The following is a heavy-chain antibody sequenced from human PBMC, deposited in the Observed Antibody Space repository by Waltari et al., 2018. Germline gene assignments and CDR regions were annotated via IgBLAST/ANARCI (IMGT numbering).Heavy chain of an antibody. D-gene: IGHD6-13*01. V-gene: IGHV4-39*01. CDR2: IYYSGST. CDR3: ARLRIAAAGTYYFDY. J-gene: IGHJ4*02. CDR1: GGPISSSSYY. Sequence: QLQLQESGPGLVKPSETLSLTCTVSGGPISSSSYYWGWIRQPPGKGLEWIGSIYYSGSTYYNPSLKSRVTISVDTSKNQFSLKLSSVTAADTAVYYCARLRIAAAGTYYFDYWGQGTLVTVSS.